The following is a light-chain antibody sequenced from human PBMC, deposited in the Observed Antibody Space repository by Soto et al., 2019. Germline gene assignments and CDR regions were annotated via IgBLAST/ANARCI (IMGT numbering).Light chain of an antibody. J-gene: IGKJ5*01. V-gene: IGKV1-39*01. CDR1: QSIRDF. CDR3: QXSYGAPIT. CDR2: SES. Sequence: IQITQSPSSLSASVGDRVTITCRASQSIRDFLNWYQQKPGKAPKILISSESSLQSGVPERLSGSGSGADLNLSVTSLQPEDFATYYCQXSYGAPITCGQGTRLEIK.